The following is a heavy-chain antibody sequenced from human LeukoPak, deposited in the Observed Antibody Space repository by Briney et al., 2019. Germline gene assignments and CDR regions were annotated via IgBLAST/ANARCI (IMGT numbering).Heavy chain of an antibody. Sequence: PGRSLRLSCAASRFTFSSYGMHWVRQAPAKGLEWVAVISYDGSNKYYAESVKGRFTISRDNSKNTLYLQMSSLRAEDTAVYHCAKDSAALVAYYYGMDLWGQGTTVTVSS. CDR2: ISYDGSNK. J-gene: IGHJ6*02. V-gene: IGHV3-30*18. CDR3: AKDSAALVAYYYGMDL. CDR1: RFTFSSYG. D-gene: IGHD2-15*01.